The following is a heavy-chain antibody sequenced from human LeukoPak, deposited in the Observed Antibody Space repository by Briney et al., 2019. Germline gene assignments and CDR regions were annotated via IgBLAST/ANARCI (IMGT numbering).Heavy chain of an antibody. CDR1: GFTFSSYA. CDR2: ISSNGGST. D-gene: IGHD3-22*01. J-gene: IGHJ6*03. V-gene: IGHV3-64*01. Sequence: GGSLRLSCAASGFTFSSYAMHWVRQAPGKGLEYVSAISSNGGSTYYANSVKGRFTISRDNSKNTLYLQMGSLRAEDMAVYYCARGVYYYDSSGYYMDVWGKGTTVTISS. CDR3: ARGVYYYDSSGYYMDV.